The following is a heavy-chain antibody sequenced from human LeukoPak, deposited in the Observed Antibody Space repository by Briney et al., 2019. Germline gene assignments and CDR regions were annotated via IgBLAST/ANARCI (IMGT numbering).Heavy chain of an antibody. V-gene: IGHV1-2*02. CDR2: IYPYTGAT. Sequence: DSVKVSCKASGYTFSGTGWYLYWLRQAPGQGLECMGWIYPYTGATHYAQNVQGSVAMTSDTSISTAYIELSRLRPDDTAVYYCARDGPAQMVDFDYWGQGTLVTVSS. D-gene: IGHD3-10*01. J-gene: IGHJ4*02. CDR3: ARDGPAQMVDFDY. CDR1: GYTFSGTGWY.